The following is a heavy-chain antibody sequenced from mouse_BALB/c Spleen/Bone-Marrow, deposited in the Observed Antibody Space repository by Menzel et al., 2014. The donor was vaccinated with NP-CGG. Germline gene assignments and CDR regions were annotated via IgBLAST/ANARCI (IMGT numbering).Heavy chain of an antibody. J-gene: IGHJ4*01. CDR1: GYAFSSYW. Sequence: VQLQQFGAELVRPGSSVKISCKASGYAFSSYWMNWVKQRPGQGLEWIGQIYPGDGDTNYNGNFKDKATLTVDRSSSTAFMQLSSLTSEDSAVYFCARWYGDPHFAMDYWGPGTSVTVSS. D-gene: IGHD2-13*01. CDR2: IYPGDGDT. CDR3: ARWYGDPHFAMDY. V-gene: IGHV1-80*01.